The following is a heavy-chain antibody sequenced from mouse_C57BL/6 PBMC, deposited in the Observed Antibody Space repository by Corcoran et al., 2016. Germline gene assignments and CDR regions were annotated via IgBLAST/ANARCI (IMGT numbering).Heavy chain of an antibody. D-gene: IGHD1-1*01. V-gene: IGHV8-12*01. CDR2: IYWDDDK. Sequence: QVTLKESGPGILQSSQTLSLTCSFSGFSLSTSGMGVSWIRQPSGKGLEWLAHIYWDDDKRYNPSLKSRLPISKDTSRNQVFLKITSVDTADTATYYGARRAEVLRYPYAMDYWGQGTSVTVSS. CDR1: GFSLSTSGMG. CDR3: ARRAEVLRYPYAMDY. J-gene: IGHJ4*01.